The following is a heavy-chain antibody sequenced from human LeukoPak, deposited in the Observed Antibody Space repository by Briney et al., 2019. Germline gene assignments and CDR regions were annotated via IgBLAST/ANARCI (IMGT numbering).Heavy chain of an antibody. CDR1: GGTFSSYA. CDR3: ARALSTMVRGVYYYYGMDV. D-gene: IGHD3-10*01. J-gene: IGHJ6*04. Sequence: SVMVSCKASGGTFSSYAISWVRQAPGQGLEWMGGIIPIFGTANYAQKFQGRVTITADESTSTAYVELSSLRSEDTAVYYCARALSTMVRGVYYYYGMDVWGKGTTVTVSS. V-gene: IGHV1-69*13. CDR2: IIPIFGTA.